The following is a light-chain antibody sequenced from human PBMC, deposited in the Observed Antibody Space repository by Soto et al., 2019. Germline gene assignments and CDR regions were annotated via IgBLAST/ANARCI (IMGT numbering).Light chain of an antibody. CDR1: SSDVGSYNL. CDR3: CSYAGSRIVV. Sequence: QSALTQPASVSGSPGQSITISCTGTSSDVGSYNLVSWYQQHPGKAPKLMIYEGTKRPSGVSNRFSGSKSGNTASLTISGLQAEDEADYYCCSYAGSRIVVFGGGTKVTVL. V-gene: IGLV2-23*01. J-gene: IGLJ2*01. CDR2: EGT.